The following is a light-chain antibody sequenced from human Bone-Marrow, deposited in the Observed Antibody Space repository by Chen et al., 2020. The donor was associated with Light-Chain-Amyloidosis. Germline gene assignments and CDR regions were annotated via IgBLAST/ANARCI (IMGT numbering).Light chain of an antibody. CDR2: EDN. CDR3: QSYDTSVRV. V-gene: IGLV6-57*01. J-gene: IGLJ3*02. Sequence: FMLTQPRAGAESAGKTVTISCTRSSGSIAGNYVQWSQQCPGRSPTTVIFEDNLRPPGVPDRFSVSIDPSSNSASLSISGLKPEDEADYYCQSYDTSVRVFGGGTRLTVL. CDR1: SGSIAGNY.